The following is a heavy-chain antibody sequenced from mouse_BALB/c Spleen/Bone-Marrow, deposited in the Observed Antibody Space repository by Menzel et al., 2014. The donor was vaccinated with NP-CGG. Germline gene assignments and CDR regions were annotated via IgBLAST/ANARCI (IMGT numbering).Heavy chain of an antibody. Sequence: QVQLQQSGAELMKPGASVKISCKATGYTFSSYWIEWVKQRPGHGFEWIGEILPGSGSTNYNEKFKGKATFTADTSSNTAYMQLSSLTSEDSAVYYCASFYGRFAYWGQGTLVTVSA. CDR3: ASFYGRFAY. J-gene: IGHJ3*01. D-gene: IGHD1-1*02. V-gene: IGHV1-9*01. CDR2: ILPGSGST. CDR1: GYTFSSYW.